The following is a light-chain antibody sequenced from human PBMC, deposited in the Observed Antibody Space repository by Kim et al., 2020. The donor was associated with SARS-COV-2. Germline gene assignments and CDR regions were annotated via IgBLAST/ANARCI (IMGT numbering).Light chain of an antibody. V-gene: IGLV2-14*01. J-gene: IGLJ3*02. CDR3: SSYSNSDTWV. CDR2: DVS. CDR1: SSDVGAYNY. Sequence: QSALTQPASVSGSPGQSITISCTGTSSDVGAYNYVSWYQQHPGKAPNLMIYDVSERPSGVSNRFSGSKSGNTASLTISGLQAEDEADYYCSSYSNSDTWVYGGGTQLTVL.